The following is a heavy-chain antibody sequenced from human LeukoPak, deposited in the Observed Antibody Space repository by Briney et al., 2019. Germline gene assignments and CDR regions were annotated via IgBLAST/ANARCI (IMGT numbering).Heavy chain of an antibody. D-gene: IGHD2-21*02. CDR2: IRTKANNYAT. V-gene: IGHV3-73*01. CDR3: SRHKALPGDY. CDR1: GFTLSGAT. J-gene: IGHJ4*02. Sequence: PGGSLKLSWAVCGFTLSGATVPCVRQASGKGLDWVGHIRTKANNYATAYAASVKGRFTISRDDSKTTGYLQWNSLKTGATAAYYCSRHKALPGDYWGQGTLVTVSS.